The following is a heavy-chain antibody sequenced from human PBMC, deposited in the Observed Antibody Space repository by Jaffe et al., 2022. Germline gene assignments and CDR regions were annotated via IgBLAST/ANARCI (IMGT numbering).Heavy chain of an antibody. V-gene: IGHV4-4*02. D-gene: IGHD3-9*01. CDR3: ARNGAHCLDI. CDR2: IHRSGNT. CDR1: RGSITNGNW. J-gene: IGHJ4*01. Sequence: QVQLQESGPGLVQPSGTLSLTCAVSRGSITNGNWWSWIRQPPGKGLEWIGEIHRSGNTNYNPSLKSRVAISVDSSKNQFSLRLNSVTAADTAVYYCARNGAHCLDIWGHGTLVTVSS.